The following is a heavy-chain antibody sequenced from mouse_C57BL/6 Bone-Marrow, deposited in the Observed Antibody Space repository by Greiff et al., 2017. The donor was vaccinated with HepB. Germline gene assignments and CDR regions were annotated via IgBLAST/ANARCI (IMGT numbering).Heavy chain of an antibody. CDR1: GFSLISYG. V-gene: IGHV2-6-1*01. Sequence: QVQLKESGPGLVAPSQRLSITCTVSGFSLISYGVHWARQPPGKGLEWLVVIWSDGSTSYNSALKSRLSISKDNSKSQVFLKMYSLQTDDTAIYYCARHVTRDYWGQGASVTVSS. J-gene: IGHJ4*01. CDR3: ARHVTRDY. CDR2: IWSDGST.